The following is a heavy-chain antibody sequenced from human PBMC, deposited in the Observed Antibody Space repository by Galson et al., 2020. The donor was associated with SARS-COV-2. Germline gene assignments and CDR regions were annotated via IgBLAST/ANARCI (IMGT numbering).Heavy chain of an antibody. Sequence: SETLSLTCTVSGGSISSGGYYWSWIRQHPGKGLEWIGYIYYSGSTYYNPSLKSLVTISVDTSKNQFSLKLSSVTAADTAVYYCARAIPYCSSTTCSPGAAFDMWGQGTMVPVSS. D-gene: IGHD2-2*01. J-gene: IGHJ3*02. CDR2: IYYSGST. CDR3: ARAIPYCSSTTCSPGAAFDM. V-gene: IGHV4-31*01. CDR1: GGSISSGGYY.